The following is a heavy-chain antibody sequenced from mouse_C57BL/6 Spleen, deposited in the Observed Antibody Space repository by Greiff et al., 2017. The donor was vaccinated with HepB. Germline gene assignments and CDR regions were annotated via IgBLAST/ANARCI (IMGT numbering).Heavy chain of an antibody. D-gene: IGHD2-1*01. J-gene: IGHJ3*01. CDR2: IRLKSDNYAT. CDR3: TSLYGNYAWFAY. Sequence: DVQLVESGGGLVQPGGSMKLSCVASGFTFSNYWMNWVRQSPEKGLEWVAQIRLKSDNYATHYAESVKGRFTISRDDSKSSVYLQMNNLRAEDTGIYYCTSLYGNYAWFAYWGQGTLVTVSA. CDR1: GFTFSNYW. V-gene: IGHV6-3*01.